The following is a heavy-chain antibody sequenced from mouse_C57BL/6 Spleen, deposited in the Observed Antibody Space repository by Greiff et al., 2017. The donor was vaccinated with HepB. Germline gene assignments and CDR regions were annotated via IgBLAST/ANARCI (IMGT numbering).Heavy chain of an antibody. D-gene: IGHD3-3*01. J-gene: IGHJ1*03. V-gene: IGHV1-15*01. Sequence: QVQLQQSGAELVRPGASVTLSCKASGSTFTDYEMHWVTQTPVHGLEWIGAIDPDTGGTASNQKFQGQAILTADKSSSPAYMELRSLTSEASAVYYCTRRDWWYFDVWGTGTTVTVSS. CDR1: GSTFTDYE. CDR2: IDPDTGGT. CDR3: TRRDWWYFDV.